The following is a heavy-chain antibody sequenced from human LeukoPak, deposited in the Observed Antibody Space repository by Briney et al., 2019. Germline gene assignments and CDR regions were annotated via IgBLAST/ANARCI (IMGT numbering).Heavy chain of an antibody. D-gene: IGHD3-22*01. Sequence: SETLSLTCTVSGGSIRSSSYYWGWIRQPPGKGLERIGSIYYSGSTNYNPSLKSRVTISIDTSKNQFSLKLSSVTAADTAVYYCARQIDDYYDTSGYWKWGQGTLVTVSS. V-gene: IGHV4-39*01. CDR1: GGSIRSSSYY. CDR2: IYYSGST. CDR3: ARQIDDYYDTSGYWK. J-gene: IGHJ4*02.